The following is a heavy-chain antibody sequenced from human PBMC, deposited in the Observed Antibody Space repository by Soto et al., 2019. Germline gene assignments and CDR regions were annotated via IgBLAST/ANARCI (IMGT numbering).Heavy chain of an antibody. Sequence: QVQLVQSGAEVKNPGASVKVSCKASGYSFTRYGIGWARQAPGQXXXWMGWINAYNGNTNYAQNLQGRLTLTTDTSTTTAYMELRSLRSNDTAIYYCAMVDVYVTPSPQDVWGQGTTVTVSS. J-gene: IGHJ6*02. D-gene: IGHD3-16*01. V-gene: IGHV1-18*01. CDR2: INAYNGNT. CDR1: GYSFTRYG. CDR3: AMVDVYVTPSPQDV.